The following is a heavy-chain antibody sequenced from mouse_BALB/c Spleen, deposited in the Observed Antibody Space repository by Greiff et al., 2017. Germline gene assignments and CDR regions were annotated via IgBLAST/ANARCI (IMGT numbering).Heavy chain of an antibody. V-gene: IGHV14-3*02. Sequence: VHVKQSGAELVKPGASVKLSCTASGFNIKDTYMHWVKQRPEQGLEWIGRIDPANGNTKYDPKFQGKATITADTSSNTAYLQLSSLTSEDTAVYYCASGNYGNRAAPYWGQGTLVTVSA. CDR1: GFNIKDTY. CDR2: IDPANGNT. CDR3: ASGNYGNRAAPY. D-gene: IGHD2-1*01. J-gene: IGHJ3*01.